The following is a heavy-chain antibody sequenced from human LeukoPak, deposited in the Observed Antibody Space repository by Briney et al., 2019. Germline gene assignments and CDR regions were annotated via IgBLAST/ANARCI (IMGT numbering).Heavy chain of an antibody. D-gene: IGHD6-19*01. CDR3: ATESGGWHRGLDY. Sequence: GGSLRLSCAASGFTFSSYSMNWVRQAPGKGLEWVSHTSSSSTIYYADSVKGRFTISRDNAKNSLYLQMNSLRPEDTAVYYCATESGGWHRGLDYSGQGTLVTVSS. CDR1: GFTFSSYS. CDR2: TSSSSTI. V-gene: IGHV3-48*04. J-gene: IGHJ4*02.